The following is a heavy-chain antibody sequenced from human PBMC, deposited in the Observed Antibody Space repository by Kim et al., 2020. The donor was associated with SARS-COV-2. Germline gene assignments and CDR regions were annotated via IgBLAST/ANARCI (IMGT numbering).Heavy chain of an antibody. V-gene: IGHV3-21*01. CDR3: ARSYSSSGYDAFDI. Sequence: GGSLRLSCAASGFTFSSYSMNWVRQAPGKGLEWVSSISSSSSYIYYADSVKGRFTISRDNAKNSLYLQMNSLRAEDTAVYYCARSYSSSGYDAFDIWGQGTMVTVSS. CDR1: GFTFSSYS. D-gene: IGHD6-13*01. CDR2: ISSSSSYI. J-gene: IGHJ3*02.